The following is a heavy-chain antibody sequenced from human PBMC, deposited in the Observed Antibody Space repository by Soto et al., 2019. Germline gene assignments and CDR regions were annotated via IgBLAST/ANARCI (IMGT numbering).Heavy chain of an antibody. CDR1: GYTFTSYG. J-gene: IGHJ2*01. V-gene: IGHV1-18*01. Sequence: QVQLVQSGAEVKKPGASVKVSCKASGYTFTSYGISWVRQAPGQGLEWMGWISAYNGNTNYAQKLQGRXTXPXYTSTSTAYMELRSLRSDDTAVYYCARDDDAWYFDLWGRGTLVTVSS. CDR2: ISAYNGNT. D-gene: IGHD1-1*01. CDR3: ARDDDAWYFDL.